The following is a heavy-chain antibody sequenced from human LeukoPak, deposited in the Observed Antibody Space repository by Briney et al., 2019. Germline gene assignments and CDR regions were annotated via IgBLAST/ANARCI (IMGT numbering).Heavy chain of an antibody. V-gene: IGHV4-39*07. Sequence: PSETLSLTCTVSGASISSSSYYWGWIRQPPGKGLEWIGNIYYSGSTNYNPSLKSRVTISLDTSKNQFSLKLRSVTAADTAVYHCARGQLSHYGDPWYFDYWGQGTLVTVSS. CDR2: IYYSGST. CDR1: GASISSSSYY. D-gene: IGHD4/OR15-4a*01. CDR3: ARGQLSHYGDPWYFDY. J-gene: IGHJ4*02.